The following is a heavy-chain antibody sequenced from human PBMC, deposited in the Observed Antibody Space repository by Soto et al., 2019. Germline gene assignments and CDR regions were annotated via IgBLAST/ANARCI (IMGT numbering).Heavy chain of an antibody. D-gene: IGHD2-15*01. V-gene: IGHV5-51*01. J-gene: IGHJ4*02. Sequence: GESLKISCNASGYNFPNYWIAWVRQMPGQGLEWMGIIYPRDSETRFSPSIQGQVTISADKSTNTAYLQWSSLRASDTAMYYCARQVRSDGPGDSWGQGTLVTVSS. CDR3: ARQVRSDGPGDS. CDR1: GYNFPNYW. CDR2: IYPRDSET.